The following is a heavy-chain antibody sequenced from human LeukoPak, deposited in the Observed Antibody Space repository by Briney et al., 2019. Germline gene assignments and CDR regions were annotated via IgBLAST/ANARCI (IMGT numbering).Heavy chain of an antibody. D-gene: IGHD1-14*01. CDR2: INHSGST. CDR3: AREHRTPYFSRNWGKRWFDP. V-gene: IGHV4-34*01. J-gene: IGHJ5*02. CDR1: GGSFSGYY. Sequence: KPSETLSLTCAVYGGSFSGYYWSWIRQPPGKGLEWIGEINHSGSTNYNPSLKSRVTISVDTSKNQFSLKLSSVTAADTAVYCCAREHRTPYFSRNWGKRWFDPWGQGTLVTVSS.